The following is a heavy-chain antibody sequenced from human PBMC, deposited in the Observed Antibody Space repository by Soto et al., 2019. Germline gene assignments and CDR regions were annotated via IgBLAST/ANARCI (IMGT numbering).Heavy chain of an antibody. V-gene: IGHV4-59*01. J-gene: IGHJ4*02. D-gene: IGHD6-13*01. CDR3: ARGGCSSSWSHFDY. CDR2: IYYSGST. CDR1: GGSISSYY. Sequence: SETLSLTCTVSGGSISSYYWSWIRQPPGKGLEWIGYIYYSGSTNYNPSLKSRVTISVDTSKNQFSLKLSSVTAADTAVYYCARGGCSSSWSHFDYWGQGTLVTVS.